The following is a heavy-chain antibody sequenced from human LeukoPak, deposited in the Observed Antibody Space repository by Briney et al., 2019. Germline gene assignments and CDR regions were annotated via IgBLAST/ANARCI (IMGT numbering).Heavy chain of an antibody. J-gene: IGHJ4*02. CDR1: GGSICSYY. V-gene: IGHV4-59*08. D-gene: IGHD4-11*01. Sequence: SETLSLTCTVSGGSICSYYWSWIRQPPGKGLEWIGYIYYSGSTNYNPSLKSRVTISVDTSKNHFSLKLSSVTAADTAVYYCARHDIAYCNSCFDYWGQGTLVTVSS. CDR3: ARHDIAYCNSCFDY. CDR2: IYYSGST.